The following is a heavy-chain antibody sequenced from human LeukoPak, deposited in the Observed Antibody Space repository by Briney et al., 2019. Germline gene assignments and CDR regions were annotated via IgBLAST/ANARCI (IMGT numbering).Heavy chain of an antibody. J-gene: IGHJ5*02. CDR1: GFTFSSSA. CDR2: ISGSGGSP. Sequence: GGSLRLSCAASGFTFSSSAMSWVRQAPGKGLEWVSSISGSGGSPYYADSVKGRFTISRDNSKNTLYLQMNSLRAEDTALYYCARGIDDGDNWFDPWGQGTLVTVSS. V-gene: IGHV3-23*01. CDR3: ARGIDDGDNWFDP. D-gene: IGHD1-1*01.